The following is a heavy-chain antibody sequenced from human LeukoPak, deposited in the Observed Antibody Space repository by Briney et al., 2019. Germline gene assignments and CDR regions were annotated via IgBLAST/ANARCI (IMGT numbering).Heavy chain of an antibody. CDR1: GFTFSSYS. CDR3: ARDLITMVRGVIITEPTFDY. Sequence: GGSLRLSCAASGFTFSSYSMNWVRQAPGKGLEWVSSISSSSSYIYYADSVKGRFTISRDNAKNSLYLQMNSLRAEDTAVYYCARDLITMVRGVIITEPTFDYWGQGTLVTVSS. J-gene: IGHJ4*02. CDR2: ISSSSSYI. D-gene: IGHD3-10*01. V-gene: IGHV3-21*01.